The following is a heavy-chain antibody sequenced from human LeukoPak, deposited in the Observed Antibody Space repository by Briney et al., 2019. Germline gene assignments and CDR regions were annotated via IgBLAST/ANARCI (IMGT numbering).Heavy chain of an antibody. D-gene: IGHD1-7*01. CDR3: ARDWNYLTDAFDI. J-gene: IGHJ3*02. Sequence: GGSLRLSCAASGFTSSNYYMHWVRQAPGKGLEWVSHISSSSSTIYYADSVKGRFTISRDNAKNSLYLQMNSLRAEDTAVYFCARDWNYLTDAFDIWGQGTMVTVSS. CDR1: GFTSSNYY. V-gene: IGHV3-48*01. CDR2: ISSSSSTI.